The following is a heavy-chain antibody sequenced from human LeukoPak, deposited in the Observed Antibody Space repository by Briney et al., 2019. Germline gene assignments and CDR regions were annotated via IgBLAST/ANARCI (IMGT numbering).Heavy chain of an antibody. V-gene: IGHV3-7*03. CDR3: AKNSPDGWD. J-gene: IGHJ4*02. Sequence: GGSLRLSCATSGFTFSSYWMNWARQAPGKGLEWVANIKQDGSEKNCVDSVKGRFTISRDNAKNSLYLQMNSLRAEDTAVYYCAKNSPDGWDWGQGTLVTVSS. CDR1: GFTFSSYW. D-gene: IGHD5-24*01. CDR2: IKQDGSEK.